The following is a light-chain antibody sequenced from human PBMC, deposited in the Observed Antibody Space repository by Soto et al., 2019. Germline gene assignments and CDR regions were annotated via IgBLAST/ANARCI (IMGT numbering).Light chain of an antibody. CDR1: QSASSN. J-gene: IGKJ1*01. CDR2: DAS. CDR3: QQYGSSPRT. V-gene: IGKV3-20*01. Sequence: EIVLTQSPATLSLSPGERATLSCRASQSASSNLAWYQQKPGQAPRLLIYDASSRATGIPDRFSGSGSGTDFTLTISRLEPEDFAVYYCQQYGSSPRTFGQGTKVDIK.